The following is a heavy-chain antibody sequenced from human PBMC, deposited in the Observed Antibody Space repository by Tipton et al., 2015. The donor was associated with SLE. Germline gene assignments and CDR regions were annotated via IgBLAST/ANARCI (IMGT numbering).Heavy chain of an antibody. CDR1: GGSISSYY. CDR3: ARVPDTAMVPDY. J-gene: IGHJ4*02. D-gene: IGHD5-18*01. Sequence: TLSLTCTVSGGSISSYYWSWIRQPPGKGLEWIGYIYYSGSTNYNPPLKSRVTISVDTSKNQFSLKLSSVTAADTAVYYCARVPDTAMVPDYRGQGTLVTVSS. CDR2: IYYSGST. V-gene: IGHV4-59*12.